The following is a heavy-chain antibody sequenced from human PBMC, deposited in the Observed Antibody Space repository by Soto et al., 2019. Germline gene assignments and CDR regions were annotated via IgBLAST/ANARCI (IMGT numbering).Heavy chain of an antibody. Sequence: EVQLLESGGGLVQPGGSLRLSCAASGFTFSSYAMSWVRQAPGKGLEWVSSISGSGGNAYYADSVKGRFSISRDNSKNTLLLQMTSLRADDTAVYYCAKDGASGSYPPYYYFGMDVWGQGTTVTISS. CDR3: AKDGASGSYPPYYYFGMDV. CDR2: ISGSGGNA. J-gene: IGHJ6*02. CDR1: GFTFSSYA. V-gene: IGHV3-23*01. D-gene: IGHD1-26*01.